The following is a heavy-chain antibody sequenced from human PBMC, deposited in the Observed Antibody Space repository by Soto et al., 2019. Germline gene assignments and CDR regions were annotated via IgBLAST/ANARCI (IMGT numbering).Heavy chain of an antibody. CDR1: GYIFTSYA. D-gene: IGHD2-21*01. CDR3: ARGGEPIDY. J-gene: IGHJ4*02. Sequence: QVQLVQSGAEEKKPGASVKVSCKASGYIFTSYAMHWVRQAPGQRLEWMGWINAGNGNTKYSQKFQGRVTITGDTSAITAYMELSSLRSEDAAVYYFARGGEPIDYWGQGTLVTVSS. CDR2: INAGNGNT. V-gene: IGHV1-3*05.